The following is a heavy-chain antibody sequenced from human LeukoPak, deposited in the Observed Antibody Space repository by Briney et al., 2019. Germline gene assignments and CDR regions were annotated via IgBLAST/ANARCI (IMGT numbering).Heavy chain of an antibody. Sequence: PSETPSLTCTVSGGFISSSSYYWGWIRQPPGKGLEWIGSIYYSGSTYYNPSLKSRVTISVDTSKNQFSLKLSSVTAADTAVYYCARGRDDYVWGSYRYPALSIAYFDYWGQGTLVTVSS. J-gene: IGHJ4*02. CDR3: ARGRDDYVWGSYRYPALSIAYFDY. CDR1: GGFISSSSYY. D-gene: IGHD3-16*02. CDR2: IYYSGST. V-gene: IGHV4-39*07.